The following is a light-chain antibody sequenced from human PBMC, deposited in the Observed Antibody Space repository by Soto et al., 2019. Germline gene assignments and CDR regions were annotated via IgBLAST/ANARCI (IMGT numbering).Light chain of an antibody. CDR3: QQYGSSPFT. CDR1: QSVSSSH. V-gene: IGKV3D-20*01. Sequence: EIVLTQSPATLSLSPGERATLSCGASQSVSSSHLAWYQQKPGLAPRLLIYDASRRTTGIPDRFSGSGSGTDFTLTISRLEPEDFAVYYCQQYGSSPFTFGPGPKVDIK. J-gene: IGKJ3*01. CDR2: DAS.